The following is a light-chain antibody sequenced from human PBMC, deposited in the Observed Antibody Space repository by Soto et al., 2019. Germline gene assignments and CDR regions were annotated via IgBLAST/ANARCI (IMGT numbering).Light chain of an antibody. J-gene: IGKJ1*01. CDR2: GAS. CDR3: QQYASSVT. CDR1: QSFSSTF. Sequence: EILLTQSPDSLSLSPGDRATLSCRASQSFSSTFFAWYQQKPGQAPRLLIYGASSRATGIPDRFSGSGSGTDFTLTISRLEPEDFAVYYWQQYASSVTFGQGTKVDIK. V-gene: IGKV3-20*01.